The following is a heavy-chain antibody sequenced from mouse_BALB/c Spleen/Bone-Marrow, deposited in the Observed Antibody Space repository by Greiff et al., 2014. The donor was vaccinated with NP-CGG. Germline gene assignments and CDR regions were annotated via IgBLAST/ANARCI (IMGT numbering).Heavy chain of an antibody. V-gene: IGHV5-15*02. CDR1: GLTFSDYG. Sequence: EVKVVESGGALVQPGGSRKLSCAASGLTFSDYGMAWVRQAPGKGPEWVAFISNLAYSIYYTDTVTGRFTISRENAKNTLYLEMSSLRSEDTAMYYCARETTRGAMDYWGQGTSVTVSS. CDR2: ISNLAYSI. CDR3: ARETTRGAMDY. J-gene: IGHJ4*01. D-gene: IGHD2-1*01.